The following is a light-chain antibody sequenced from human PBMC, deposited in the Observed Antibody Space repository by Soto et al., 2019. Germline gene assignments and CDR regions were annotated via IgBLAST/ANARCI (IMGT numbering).Light chain of an antibody. J-gene: IGLJ1*01. Sequence: QSALTQPASVSGSPGQSIAISCTGTSSDVGGYNYVSWYQQHPGKAPKLMIYAVSNRPSGFSNRFSGSKSGNTASLTISGLQAEDEADYYCCSYTTSSTSVFGTGTKLTVL. CDR2: AVS. CDR3: CSYTTSSTSV. V-gene: IGLV2-14*03. CDR1: SSDVGGYNY.